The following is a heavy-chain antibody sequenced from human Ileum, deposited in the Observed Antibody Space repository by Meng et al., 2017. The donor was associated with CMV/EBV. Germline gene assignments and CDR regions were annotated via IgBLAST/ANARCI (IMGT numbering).Heavy chain of an antibody. V-gene: IGHV1-46*01. CDR3: VRSETYYDFWTDY. CDR1: GSPFFTSDY. D-gene: IGHD3-3*01. Sequence: ASGSPFFTSDYMHWVRQDTGQGLEGMGLINLSGGTTIYAQKFRGRVTMTRDASTGTVYMDLRDLRSEDAAMYYCVRSETYYDFWTDYWGQGTLVTVSS. J-gene: IGHJ4*02. CDR2: INLSGGTT.